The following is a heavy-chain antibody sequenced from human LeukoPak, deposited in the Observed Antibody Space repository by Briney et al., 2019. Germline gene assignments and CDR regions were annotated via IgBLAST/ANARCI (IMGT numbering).Heavy chain of an antibody. V-gene: IGHV1-46*01. Sequence: ASVKVSCKASGYTFTSYYMHWVRQAPGQGLEWMGIINPIGGSTSYAQKFQGRVTMTRDTSTSTVYMELSSLRSEDTAVYYCAVPSITIFGVVSYYYGMDVWGQGTTVTVSS. CDR1: GYTFTSYY. CDR2: INPIGGST. D-gene: IGHD3-3*01. J-gene: IGHJ6*02. CDR3: AVPSITIFGVVSYYYGMDV.